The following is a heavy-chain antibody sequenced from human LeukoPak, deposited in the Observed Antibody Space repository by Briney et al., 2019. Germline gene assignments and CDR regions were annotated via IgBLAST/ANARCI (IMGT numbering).Heavy chain of an antibody. J-gene: IGHJ4*02. CDR2: ISGSGGST. V-gene: IGHV3-23*01. D-gene: IGHD6-19*01. CDR1: GFTFSSYA. Sequence: EGSLRLSCAVSGFTFSSYAMSWVRQAPGKGLEWVSGISGSGGSTYYADSVKGRFTISRDNSKNTLYLQMNSLRAEDTAVYYCAKMPVSYSSGWSNFDYWGQGNLVTVSS. CDR3: AKMPVSYSSGWSNFDY.